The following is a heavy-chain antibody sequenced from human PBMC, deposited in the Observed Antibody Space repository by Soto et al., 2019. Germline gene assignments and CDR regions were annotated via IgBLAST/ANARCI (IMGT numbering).Heavy chain of an antibody. D-gene: IGHD3-22*01. CDR1: GGSISSSNW. Sequence: QVQLQESRPGLVKPSGTLSLTCAVSGGSISSSNWWRWVRQPPGEGLEWIGEIYHSGSTNYNPSLQRRVTISVDKSNNQFSLKLSSVTAADTDVYYCARDYQRTIYDSSGFSHYFDYWGQGTLVTVSS. V-gene: IGHV4-4*02. J-gene: IGHJ4*02. CDR3: ARDYQRTIYDSSGFSHYFDY. CDR2: IYHSGST.